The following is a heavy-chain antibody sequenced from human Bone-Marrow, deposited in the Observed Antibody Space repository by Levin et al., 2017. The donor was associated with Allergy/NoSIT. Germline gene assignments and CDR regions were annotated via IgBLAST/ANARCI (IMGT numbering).Heavy chain of an antibody. J-gene: IGHJ4*02. CDR1: GFTFDDYA. V-gene: IGHV3-9*01. Sequence: GGSLRLSCAASGFTFDDYAMHWVRQAPGKGLEWVSGISWNSGSIGYADSVKGRFTISRDNAKNSLYLQMNSLRAEDTALYYCAREVRGFDYWGQGTLVTVSS. D-gene: IGHD3-10*01. CDR2: ISWNSGSI. CDR3: AREVRGFDY.